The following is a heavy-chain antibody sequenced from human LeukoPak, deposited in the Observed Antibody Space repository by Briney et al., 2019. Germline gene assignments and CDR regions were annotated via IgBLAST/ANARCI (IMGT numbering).Heavy chain of an antibody. V-gene: IGHV1-2*02. CDR3: ARGPLGYCSSTSCPNPWDYYYYYMDV. J-gene: IGHJ6*03. D-gene: IGHD2-2*01. CDR1: GYTFTSYD. Sequence: GASVKVSCKASGYTFTSYDINWVRQAPGQGLEWMGWINPNSGGTNYAQKFQGRVTMTRDTSISTAYMELSRLRSDDTAVYYCARGPLGYCSSTSCPNPWDYYYYYMDVWGKGTTVTVSS. CDR2: INPNSGGT.